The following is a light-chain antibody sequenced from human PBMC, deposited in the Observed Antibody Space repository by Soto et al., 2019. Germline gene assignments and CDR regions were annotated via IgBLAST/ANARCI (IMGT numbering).Light chain of an antibody. CDR3: AAWDDSLNVLV. CDR2: SNN. J-gene: IGLJ2*01. V-gene: IGLV1-44*01. Sequence: QSVLTQPPSVSGTPGQRVNMSCSGSSSNIGSKSVSWYQHLPQTAPKHLIYSNNQRPSGVPGRFSGSKSGTSASLAISGLQSDDETQYYCAAWDDSLNVLVFGGGTKVTVL. CDR1: SSNIGSKS.